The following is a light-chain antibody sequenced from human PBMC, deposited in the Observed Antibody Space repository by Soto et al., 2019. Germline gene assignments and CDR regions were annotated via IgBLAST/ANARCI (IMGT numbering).Light chain of an antibody. J-gene: IGLJ2*01. CDR2: DNN. CDR3: ATWDGSLPGEV. Sequence: QSVLTQSPSVSAAPGQKCTISCSGSSSNIGNNYVSWYQQLPGTDPKLLIYDNNKRPSGMPDRFSGSKSGTSGALDITGRQPVDEADYYCATWDGSLPGEVFGGGTKLPVL. CDR1: SSNIGNNY. V-gene: IGLV1-51*01.